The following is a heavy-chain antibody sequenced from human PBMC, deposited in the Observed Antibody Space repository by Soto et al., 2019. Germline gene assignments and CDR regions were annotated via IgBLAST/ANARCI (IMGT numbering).Heavy chain of an antibody. Sequence: PSETLSLTCTVSGGSISGYSGSWIRQPPGKGLEWIGYIFYRGSTNYNPSLKSRVTTSVDTSKNQFSLKLSSVTAADTAVYYCASLVAGYSYGHFDYWGQGTLVTSPQ. J-gene: IGHJ4*02. CDR2: IFYRGST. CDR3: ASLVAGYSYGHFDY. CDR1: GGSISGYS. D-gene: IGHD5-18*01. V-gene: IGHV4-59*01.